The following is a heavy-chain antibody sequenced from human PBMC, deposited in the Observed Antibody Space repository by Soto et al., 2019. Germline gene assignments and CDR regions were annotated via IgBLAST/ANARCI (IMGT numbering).Heavy chain of an antibody. CDR1: GYTFTSYG. J-gene: IGHJ4*02. Sequence: GASVKVSCKASGYTFTSYGISWLRQAPGQGLEWMGWISAYNGNTNYAQKLQGRVTMTTDTSTSTAYMELRSLRSDDTAVYYCARDTRSKKYSSSFFFGYWGQGTLVTVSS. D-gene: IGHD6-6*01. CDR2: ISAYNGNT. CDR3: ARDTRSKKYSSSFFFGY. V-gene: IGHV1-18*04.